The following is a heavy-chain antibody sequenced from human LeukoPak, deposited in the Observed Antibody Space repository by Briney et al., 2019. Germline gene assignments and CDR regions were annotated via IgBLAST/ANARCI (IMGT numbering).Heavy chain of an antibody. CDR3: ARRATYYYDSSGYFPPDY. V-gene: IGHV3-21*01. J-gene: IGHJ4*02. Sequence: GGSLRLSCAASGFTFSNYAMSWVRQAPGKGLEWVSSISSSSSYIYYADSVKGRFTISRDNAKNSLYLQMNSLRAEDTAVYYCARRATYYYDSSGYFPPDYWGQGALVTVSS. CDR2: ISSSSSYI. D-gene: IGHD3-22*01. CDR1: GFTFSNYA.